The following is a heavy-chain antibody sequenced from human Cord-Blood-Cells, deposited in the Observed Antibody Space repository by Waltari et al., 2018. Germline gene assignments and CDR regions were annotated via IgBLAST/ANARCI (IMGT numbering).Heavy chain of an antibody. Sequence: QVQLVQSGAEVKKPGPSVKVSCKASGYTFTRYDITWVRQATGQGVEWMGWMNPNSGNTGYAQKFQGRVTMTRNTSISTAYMELSSLRSEDTAVYYCARGSWQQLEGDYWGQGTLVTVSS. J-gene: IGHJ4*02. V-gene: IGHV1-8*01. D-gene: IGHD6-13*01. CDR3: ARGSWQQLEGDY. CDR1: GYTFTRYD. CDR2: MNPNSGNT.